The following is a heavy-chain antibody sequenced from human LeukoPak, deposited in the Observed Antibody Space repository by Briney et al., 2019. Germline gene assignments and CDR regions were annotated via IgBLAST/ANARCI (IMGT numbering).Heavy chain of an antibody. J-gene: IGHJ4*02. CDR2: ISGSGAGT. V-gene: IGHV3-23*01. D-gene: IGHD3-9*01. Sequence: PGGSLRLSCAASGFTFSSYAMSWVRQAPGKGLEWVSAISGSGAGTYYADSVKGRFTISRDNSKNTVYLQMNSLRAEDTAVFYCSKLPGRYFSPYYFDYWGQGTLVTVSS. CDR3: SKLPGRYFSPYYFDY. CDR1: GFTFSSYA.